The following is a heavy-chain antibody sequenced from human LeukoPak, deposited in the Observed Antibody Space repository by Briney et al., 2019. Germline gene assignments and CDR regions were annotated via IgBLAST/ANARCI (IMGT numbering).Heavy chain of an antibody. Sequence: SETLSLTCTVSGGSISSYYWSWIRQPAGKGLEWIGRIYTSGSTNYNPSLKSRVTMSVDTSKNQFSLKLSSVTAADTTVYYCASFSSSSVWGAFDIWGQGTMDTVSS. CDR1: GGSISSYY. V-gene: IGHV4-4*07. CDR3: ASFSSSSVWGAFDI. D-gene: IGHD6-6*01. CDR2: IYTSGST. J-gene: IGHJ3*02.